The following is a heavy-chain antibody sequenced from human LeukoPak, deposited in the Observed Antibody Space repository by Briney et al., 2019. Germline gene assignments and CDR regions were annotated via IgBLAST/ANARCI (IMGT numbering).Heavy chain of an antibody. V-gene: IGHV3-15*01. CDR1: GVTFSSYW. CDR3: TAHYDSSGLDFDY. J-gene: IGHJ4*02. CDR2: IKSKTDGGTT. Sequence: GGSLRLSCAASGVTFSSYWMSWVRQAPGKGLEWVGRIKSKTDGGTTDYAAPVKGRFTISRDDSKNTLYLQMNSLKTEDTAVYYCTAHYDSSGLDFDYWGQGTLVTVSS. D-gene: IGHD3-22*01.